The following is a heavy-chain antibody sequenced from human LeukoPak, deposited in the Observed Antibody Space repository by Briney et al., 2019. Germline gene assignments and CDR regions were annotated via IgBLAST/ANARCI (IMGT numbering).Heavy chain of an antibody. CDR1: GYTFTSYA. D-gene: IGHD5-18*01. V-gene: IGHV1-3*01. CDR3: AREKVEGNQIQLWLLFDY. J-gene: IGHJ4*02. CDR2: INAGNGNT. Sequence: ASVKVSCKASGYTFTSYAMHWVRQAPGQRLEWMGWINAGNGNTKYSQKFQGRVTITRDTSASTAYMELSSLRSEDTAVYYCAREKVEGNQIQLWLLFDYWGQGTLATVSS.